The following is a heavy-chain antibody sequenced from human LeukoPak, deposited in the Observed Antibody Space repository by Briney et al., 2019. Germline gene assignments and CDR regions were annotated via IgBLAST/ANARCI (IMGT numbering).Heavy chain of an antibody. V-gene: IGHV1-69*13. CDR3: ARGNTYDYVWGSYRHYFDY. D-gene: IGHD3-16*02. CDR1: GGTFSSYA. Sequence: ASVKVSCKASGGTFSSYAISWVRQAPGQGLESMGGIIPIFGTANYAQKFQGRVTITADESTSTAYMELSSLRSEDTAVYYCARGNTYDYVWGSYRHYFDYWGQGTLVTVSS. J-gene: IGHJ4*02. CDR2: IIPIFGTA.